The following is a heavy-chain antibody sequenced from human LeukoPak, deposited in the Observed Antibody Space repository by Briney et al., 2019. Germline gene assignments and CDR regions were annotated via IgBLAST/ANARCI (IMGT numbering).Heavy chain of an antibody. V-gene: IGHV3-20*04. Sequence: GGALRPSCAASGFTLDDYVLSEVRPAPGRGLAWVSGINWYGGSTGYADSVKGRFTISRDNAKNSLYLQMNSLGAEDTALYYCARGRVRITMVRGENYMDVWAKGPRSPSP. CDR2: INWYGGST. D-gene: IGHD3-10*01. CDR1: GFTLDDYV. CDR3: ARGRVRITMVRGENYMDV. J-gene: IGHJ6*03.